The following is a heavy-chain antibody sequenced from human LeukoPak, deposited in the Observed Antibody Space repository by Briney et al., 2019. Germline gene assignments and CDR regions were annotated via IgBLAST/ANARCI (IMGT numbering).Heavy chain of an antibody. D-gene: IGHD1-7*01. CDR2: INPSGGST. Sequence: ASVKVSCKASGYTFTSYYMHWVRQAPGQGLEWMGIINPSGGSTSHAQKFQGRVIMTRDMTTSTVYMELSSLRSEDTAVYYCARGSTGTTPGNHWGQGTLVTVSS. CDR3: ARGSTGTTPGNH. V-gene: IGHV1-46*01. J-gene: IGHJ1*01. CDR1: GYTFTSYY.